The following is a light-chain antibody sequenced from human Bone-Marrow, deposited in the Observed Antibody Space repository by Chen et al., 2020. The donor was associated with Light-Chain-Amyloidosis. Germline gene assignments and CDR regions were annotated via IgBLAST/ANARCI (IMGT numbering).Light chain of an antibody. Sequence: QSALTQPPSASGSLGQSVTISCAGTSGDLGGYDFVSWYQQHPGKAPKLMIQEGTKRPSGVPSRFSGSKSGNTASLTVSGLQAEDEADYYCCSFAGNDDWVFGGGTKLTVL. CDR1: SGDLGGYDF. CDR2: EGT. CDR3: CSFAGNDDWV. V-gene: IGLV2-8*01. J-gene: IGLJ3*02.